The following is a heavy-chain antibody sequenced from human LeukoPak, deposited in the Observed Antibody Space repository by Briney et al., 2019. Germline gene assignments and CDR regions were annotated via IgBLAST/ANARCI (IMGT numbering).Heavy chain of an antibody. CDR1: GYTFTSYD. CDR3: ARGWKYYYDSSGYYWTFTHNWFDP. Sequence: ASVKVSCKASGYTFTSYDINWVRQATGQGLEWMGWMNPNSGNTGYAQKFKGRVTMTRNTSISTAYMELSSLRSEDTAVYYCARGWKYYYDSSGYYWTFTHNWFDPWGQGTLVTVSS. CDR2: MNPNSGNT. V-gene: IGHV1-8*01. J-gene: IGHJ5*02. D-gene: IGHD3-22*01.